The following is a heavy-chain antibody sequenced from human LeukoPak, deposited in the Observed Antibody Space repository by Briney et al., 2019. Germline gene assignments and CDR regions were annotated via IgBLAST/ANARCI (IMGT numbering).Heavy chain of an antibody. J-gene: IGHJ5*02. D-gene: IGHD5-24*01. Sequence: GGSLRLSCAASGFTFSSYGMHWVRQAPGKGLEWVAVISFDGSYKFYADSVKGRFTISRDNSKNTLYLQMNSLRAEDTAVYYCARDGRDGYNNRWFDPWGQGTLVTVSS. V-gene: IGHV3-30*03. CDR2: ISFDGSYK. CDR1: GFTFSSYG. CDR3: ARDGRDGYNNRWFDP.